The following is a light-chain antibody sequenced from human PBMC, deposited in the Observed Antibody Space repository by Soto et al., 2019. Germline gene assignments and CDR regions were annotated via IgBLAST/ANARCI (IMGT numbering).Light chain of an antibody. CDR1: QDISSR. J-gene: IGKJ3*01. CDR3: QQYDNLPLFI. V-gene: IGKV1-33*01. Sequence: DIQMTQSPSSLSASIGDRVTITCQASQDISSRLNWYQQKPGKGPKLLIYDASTLQTGVPSRFSGSGSGTDFTFTISSLQPEDLATYYCQQYDNLPLFIFGPGTKVDLK. CDR2: DAS.